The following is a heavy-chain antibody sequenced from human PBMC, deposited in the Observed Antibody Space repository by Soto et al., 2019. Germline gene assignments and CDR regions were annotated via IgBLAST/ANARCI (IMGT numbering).Heavy chain of an antibody. V-gene: IGHV4-61*01. D-gene: IGHD3-10*01. CDR1: GGSVSSGSYY. CDR3: ARERGDDAFDI. CDR2: IYYSGST. Sequence: SETLSLTCTVYGGSVSSGSYYWSWIRQPPGKGLEWIGYIYYSGSTNYNPSLKSRVTISVDTSKNQFSLKLSSVTAADTAVYYCARERGDDAFDIWGQGTMVTVSS. J-gene: IGHJ3*02.